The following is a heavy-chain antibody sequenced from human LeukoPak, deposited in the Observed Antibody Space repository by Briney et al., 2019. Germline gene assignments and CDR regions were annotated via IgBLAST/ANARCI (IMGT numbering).Heavy chain of an antibody. J-gene: IGHJ4*02. V-gene: IGHV3-9*02. CDR2: ISWNSGSI. D-gene: IGHD3-22*01. CDR1: GFTSDDYA. Sequence: GGSLRLXCAASGFTSDDYAMHWVRRAPGKGLESVSGISWNSGSIGYADSVKGRFTISRDNAKNSLYLQMNSLRAEDMALYYCAKDSGPYYYDSSGPYFDYWGQGTLVTVSS. CDR3: AKDSGPYYYDSSGPYFDY.